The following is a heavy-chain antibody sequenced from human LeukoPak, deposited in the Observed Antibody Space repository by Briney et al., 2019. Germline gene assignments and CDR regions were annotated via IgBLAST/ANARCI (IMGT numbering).Heavy chain of an antibody. CDR3: ARDAGQATPFDY. CDR2: IRRDGTT. Sequence: GGSLRLSCAASGFTVSSYWIHWVRQAPGKGLVRVSLIRRDGTTSFAASVQGRFTISRDNARNTLYLQMNSLAAEDTAVYYCARDAGQATPFDYWGPGTLVTVSS. J-gene: IGHJ4*02. CDR1: GFTVSSYW. V-gene: IGHV3-74*01. D-gene: IGHD2-15*01.